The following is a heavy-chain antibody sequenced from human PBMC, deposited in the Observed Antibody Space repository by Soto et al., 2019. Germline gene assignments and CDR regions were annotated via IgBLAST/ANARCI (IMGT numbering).Heavy chain of an antibody. V-gene: IGHV4-38-2*01. CDR2: IYHSGTT. CDR3: ARNAKVGDI. J-gene: IGHJ3*02. CDR1: GDSISSGHY. Sequence: TISLTCAVSGDSISSGHYWACIRQPPGKGLVWIGSIYHSGTTYYNPSLESRVTISVDTSENHFALKLSSVTAADSAVYYCARNAKVGDI.